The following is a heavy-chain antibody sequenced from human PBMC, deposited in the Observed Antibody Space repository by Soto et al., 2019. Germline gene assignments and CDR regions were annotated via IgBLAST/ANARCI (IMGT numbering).Heavy chain of an antibody. Sequence: EVQLIESGGGLEQPGGSLRLSCAASGFSLDIYEMNWVRQAPGKGLEWLSYISISGATIYYADSVRGRFTISRDNAKNSLFLQINSLRAEDTAVYYCVRYCSSSRCSPEYGMDVWGQGTSVIVS. J-gene: IGHJ6*02. CDR1: GFSLDIYE. CDR2: ISISGATI. V-gene: IGHV3-48*03. D-gene: IGHD2-2*01. CDR3: VRYCSSSRCSPEYGMDV.